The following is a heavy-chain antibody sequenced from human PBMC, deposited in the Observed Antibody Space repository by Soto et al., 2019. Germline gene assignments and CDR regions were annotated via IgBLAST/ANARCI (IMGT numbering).Heavy chain of an antibody. CDR3: ARVRRYYESTGYPFDI. V-gene: IGHV3-33*01. D-gene: IGHD3-22*01. Sequence: GGSLRLSCAASGFTFINYGMHWVRQAPGKGLEWVAVIWYDGTNKYYADSVKGRFTVSRDNSKNTLYLQMNSLRAEDTAVYYCARVRRYYESTGYPFDIWGQGTVVTVSS. J-gene: IGHJ3*02. CDR2: IWYDGTNK. CDR1: GFTFINYG.